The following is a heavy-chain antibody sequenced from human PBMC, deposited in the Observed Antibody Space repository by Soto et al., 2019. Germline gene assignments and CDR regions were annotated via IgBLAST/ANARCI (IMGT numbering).Heavy chain of an antibody. CDR3: ARETIYSYYYGMDV. V-gene: IGHV4-30-4*01. J-gene: IGHJ6*02. Sequence: QVQLQESGPGLVKPSQTLSLTCTVSGGSISSGDYYWSWIRQPPGKGLEWIGYIYYSGSTYYNPSLKSRVTIAVDTSKNQITRKLSSVTAADTAVYYCARETIYSYYYGMDVWGQGTTVTVSS. CDR1: GGSISSGDYY. CDR2: IYYSGST.